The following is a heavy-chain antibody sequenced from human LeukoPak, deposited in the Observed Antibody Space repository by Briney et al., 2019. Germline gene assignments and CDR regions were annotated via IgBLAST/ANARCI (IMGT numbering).Heavy chain of an antibody. V-gene: IGHV4-39*01. CDR2: INHSGST. CDR3: ARQLYPDY. CDR1: GGSISSSSYY. J-gene: IGHJ4*02. Sequence: PSETLSLTCTVSGGSISSSSYYWSWIRQPPGKGLEWIGEINHSGSTNYNPSLKSRVTISVDTSKNQFSLKLSSVTAADTAVYYCARQLYPDYWGQGTLVTVSS. D-gene: IGHD3-3*01.